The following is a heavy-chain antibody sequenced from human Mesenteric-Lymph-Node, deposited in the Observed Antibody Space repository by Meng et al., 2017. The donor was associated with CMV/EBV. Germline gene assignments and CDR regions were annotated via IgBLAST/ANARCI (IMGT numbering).Heavy chain of an antibody. Sequence: QVQLQHWGAGMFKPSETLSLTCAVYGGSFSGYYWSWIRQPPGKGLEWIGEINHSGVPNYNPSLKSRVTISLDRSKNQFSLKLSSVTAEDTAVYYCARGSDIPVNNYWGQGTLVTVSS. D-gene: IGHD2-15*01. V-gene: IGHV4-34*01. CDR2: INHSGVP. CDR1: GGSFSGYY. J-gene: IGHJ4*02. CDR3: ARGSDIPVNNY.